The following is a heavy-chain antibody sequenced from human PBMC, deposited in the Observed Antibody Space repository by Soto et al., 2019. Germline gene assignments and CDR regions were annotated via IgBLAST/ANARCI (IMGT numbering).Heavy chain of an antibody. Sequence: SLRLSCAASGFTFSSYGMHWVRQAPGKGLEWVAVIWYDGSNKYYADSVKGRFTISRDNSKNTLYLQMNSLRAEDTAVYYCASAGRYCSSTSCHYYYGMDVWGQGTTVTVSS. V-gene: IGHV3-33*01. D-gene: IGHD2-2*01. CDR1: GFTFSSYG. CDR3: ASAGRYCSSTSCHYYYGMDV. J-gene: IGHJ6*02. CDR2: IWYDGSNK.